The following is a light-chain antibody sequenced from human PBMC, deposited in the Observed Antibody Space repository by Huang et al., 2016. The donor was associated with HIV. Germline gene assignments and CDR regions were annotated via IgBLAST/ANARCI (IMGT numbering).Light chain of an antibody. Sequence: EMVMTQSPATLSVSAGERATLSCRASQSVSTDLAWYQQRPGQAPRRLIYGASTRASGIPARVSGSGSGTDFTLTISSLQSEDVALYYCHQYNNWPPGTFGQGTKVAI. CDR2: GAS. CDR1: QSVSTD. V-gene: IGKV3-15*01. CDR3: HQYNNWPPGT. J-gene: IGKJ1*01.